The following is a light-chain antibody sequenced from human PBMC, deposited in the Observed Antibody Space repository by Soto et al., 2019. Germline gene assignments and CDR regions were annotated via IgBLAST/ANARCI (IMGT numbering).Light chain of an antibody. V-gene: IGKV3-20*01. CDR3: QQYNNWLSWT. J-gene: IGKJ1*01. Sequence: EIVLTQSPGTLSLSPGERATLSCRASQSVSSSYLAWYQQKPGQAPRLLIYGASSRATGIPDRFSGSGSGTEFTLTISSLQSEDFAVYYCQQYNNWLSWTFGPGTKVEIK. CDR1: QSVSSSY. CDR2: GAS.